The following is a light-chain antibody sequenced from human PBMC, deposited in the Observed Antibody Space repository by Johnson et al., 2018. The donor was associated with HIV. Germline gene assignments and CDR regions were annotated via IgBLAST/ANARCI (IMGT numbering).Light chain of an antibody. V-gene: IGLV1-51*02. CDR3: GTWDSSLSVFYV. Sequence: SVLTQPPSVSAAPGQKVTISCSGSSSNIGNNYVSWYQQLPGTAPKLLIYENNKRPSGIPDRFSGSKSGTSATLGITGLQTGDEADDYCGTWDSSLSVFYVFGTGTKVTVL. J-gene: IGLJ1*01. CDR2: ENN. CDR1: SSNIGNNY.